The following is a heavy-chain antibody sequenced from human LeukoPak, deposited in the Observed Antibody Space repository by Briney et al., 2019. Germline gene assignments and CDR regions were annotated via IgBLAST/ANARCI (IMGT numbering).Heavy chain of an antibody. CDR3: ARARGFVKGYCSSTSCYGVSNWFDP. CDR2: INSDGSST. CDR1: GFTFSSYW. V-gene: IGHV3-74*01. J-gene: IGHJ5*02. D-gene: IGHD2-2*01. Sequence: GGSLRLSCAASGFTFSSYWMHWVRQAPGKGLVWVSRINSDGSSTIYADSVKGRFTISRDNAKNTLYLQMNSLRAEDTAVYYCARARGFVKGYCSSTSCYGVSNWFDPWGQGTLVTVSS.